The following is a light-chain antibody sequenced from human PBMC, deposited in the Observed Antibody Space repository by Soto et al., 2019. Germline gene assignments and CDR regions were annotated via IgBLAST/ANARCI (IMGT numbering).Light chain of an antibody. V-gene: IGKV1-8*01. J-gene: IGKJ1*01. CDR1: QGISSY. Sequence: AIRMTQSPSSFSASTGDRVTITCRASQGISSYLAWYRQKPGKAPKLLIYAASTLQSGVPSRFSGSGSGTDFTLTISGLQSEDFATYYCQQYYSYPTFGQGTKVEIK. CDR3: QQYYSYPT. CDR2: AAS.